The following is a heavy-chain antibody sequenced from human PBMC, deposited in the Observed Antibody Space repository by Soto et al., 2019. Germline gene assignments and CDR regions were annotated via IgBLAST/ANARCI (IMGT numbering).Heavy chain of an antibody. CDR2: IHSGGST. Sequence: EVQLVESGGGLVQPGGSLRLSCAASGLTVSSNYMSWVRQAPGKGLEWVSVIHSGGSTYYADSVKGRFTISRDNSKNTLYLQMNSLRAEDTAVYYCARDFHYYGSGTMGVYFDYWGQGTLVTVSS. V-gene: IGHV3-66*01. J-gene: IGHJ4*02. D-gene: IGHD3-10*01. CDR1: GLTVSSNY. CDR3: ARDFHYYGSGTMGVYFDY.